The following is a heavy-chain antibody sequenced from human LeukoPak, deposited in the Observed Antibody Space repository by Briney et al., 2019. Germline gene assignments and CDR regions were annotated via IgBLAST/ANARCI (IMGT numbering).Heavy chain of an antibody. J-gene: IGHJ1*01. Sequence: GGSLRLSCESSGFTFSNYWVSWVRQAPGKGLEWVANIQQHGSETYYGDSVKGRFTISRDNAKNSLYLQMNSLRAEDTAVYYCATYSSSNGREFQYWGQGTLVTVSS. D-gene: IGHD2-2*01. CDR3: ATYSSSNGREFQY. CDR2: IQQHGSET. CDR1: GFTFSNYW. V-gene: IGHV3-7*01.